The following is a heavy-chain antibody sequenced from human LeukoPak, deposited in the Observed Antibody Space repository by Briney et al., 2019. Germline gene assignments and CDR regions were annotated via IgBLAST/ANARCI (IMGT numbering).Heavy chain of an antibody. V-gene: IGHV1-46*01. J-gene: IGHJ4*02. CDR2: INPSGGST. CDR3: ASSGSRSLFDY. Sequence: ASVKVSCKASGYTFTSYYMHWVRQAPGQGLEWMGIINPSGGSTSYAQKFQGRVTMTRDMSTSTVYMELSSLRSEDTAVYYCASSGSRSLFDYWGQGTLITVSS. CDR1: GYTFTSYY. D-gene: IGHD3-10*01.